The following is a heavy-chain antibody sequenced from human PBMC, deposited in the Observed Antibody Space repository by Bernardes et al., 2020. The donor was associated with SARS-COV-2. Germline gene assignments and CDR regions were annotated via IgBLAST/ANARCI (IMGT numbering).Heavy chain of an antibody. V-gene: IGHV3-23*01. D-gene: IGHD1-26*01. CDR1: GFTFSSYA. Sequence: GGSLRLSCAASGFTFSSYAMSWVRQAPGEGLDWVSAISGSVATTFYTDSVKGRFTISRDNSKNTLYLQMKSLRADDTAVYYCAKFLAGSSPHRTGAVTYFDSWGQGTLVTVSS. CDR3: AKFLAGSSPHRTGAVTYFDS. CDR2: ISGSVATT. J-gene: IGHJ4*02.